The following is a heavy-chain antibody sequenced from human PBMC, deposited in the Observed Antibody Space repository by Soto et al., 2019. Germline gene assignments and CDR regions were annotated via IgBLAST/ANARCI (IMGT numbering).Heavy chain of an antibody. D-gene: IGHD3-3*01. J-gene: IGHJ6*02. V-gene: IGHV4-34*01. CDR1: GGSFSGYY. CDR3: ARGSSVLRFLEWSTWHYYYYGMDV. Sequence: LSLTCAVYGGSFSGYYWSWIRQPPGKGLEWIGEINHSGSTNYNPSLKSRVTISVDTSKNQFSLKLSSVTAADTAVYYCARGSSVLRFLEWSTWHYYYYGMDVWGQGTTVTVSS. CDR2: INHSGST.